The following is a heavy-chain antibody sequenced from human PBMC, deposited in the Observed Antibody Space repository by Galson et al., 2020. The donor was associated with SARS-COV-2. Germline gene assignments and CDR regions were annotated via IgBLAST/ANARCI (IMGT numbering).Heavy chain of an antibody. Sequence: ASVKVSCKAFGYTFTSYYIHWVRQAPGQGLEWMGIINPGDGSTSYTQKFQGRVTVTRDTSASTVYMEVSSLTSEDTAIYYCAINAFDYWGQGTLVTVSS. CDR3: AINAFDY. V-gene: IGHV1-46*03. J-gene: IGHJ4*02. CDR2: INPGDGST. CDR1: GYTFTSYY.